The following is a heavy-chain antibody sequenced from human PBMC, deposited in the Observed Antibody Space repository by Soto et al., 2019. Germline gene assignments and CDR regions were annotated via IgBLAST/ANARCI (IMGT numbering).Heavy chain of an antibody. CDR2: IIPIFGTA. CDR3: VSGYCSGGSCYHNIDY. Sequence: SVKVSCKASGGTFSSYAISWVRQAPGQGLEWMGGIIPIFGTANYAQKYQGRVTITADESTSTAYMELSSLRSEDTAVYYCVSGYCSGGSCYHNIDYWGQGTLVTVSS. V-gene: IGHV1-69*13. J-gene: IGHJ4*02. D-gene: IGHD2-15*01. CDR1: GGTFSSYA.